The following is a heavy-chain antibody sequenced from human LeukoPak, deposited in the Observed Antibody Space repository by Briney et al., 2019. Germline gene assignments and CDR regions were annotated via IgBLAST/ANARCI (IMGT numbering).Heavy chain of an antibody. CDR3: ARVFPPNWFDP. CDR2: IYSGGGA. D-gene: IGHD3-10*02. V-gene: IGHV3-66*01. CDR1: GFTVTSNY. J-gene: IGHJ5*02. Sequence: PGGSLRLSCAASGFTVTSNYMSWVRQAPGKGLEWVSIIYSGGGAYYADCVKGRFTISRDNSRNTLFLQMNSLRAEDTAMYYCARVFPPNWFDPWGQGTLVTVSS.